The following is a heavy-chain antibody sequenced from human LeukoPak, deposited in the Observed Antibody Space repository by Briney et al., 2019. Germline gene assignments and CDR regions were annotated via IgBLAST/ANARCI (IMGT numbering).Heavy chain of an antibody. V-gene: IGHV3-48*04. J-gene: IGHJ4*02. CDR2: ISSSGSTI. CDR1: GFTFSSYG. Sequence: PGGSLRLSCAASGFTFSSYGMNWVRQAPGKGLEWVSYISSSGSTIYYADSVKGRFTISRDNAKNSLYLQMNSLRAEDTAVYYCASLYDILTGFDYWGQGTLVTVSS. CDR3: ASLYDILTGFDY. D-gene: IGHD3-9*01.